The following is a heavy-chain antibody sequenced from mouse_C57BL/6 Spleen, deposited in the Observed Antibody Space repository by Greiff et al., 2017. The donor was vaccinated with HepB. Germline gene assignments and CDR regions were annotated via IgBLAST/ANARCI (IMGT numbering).Heavy chain of an antibody. Sequence: QVQLQQSGAELVKPGASVKISCKASGYAFSSYWMNWVKQRPGKGLEWIGQIYPGDGDTNYNGKFKGKATLTADKSSSTAYMQLSSLTSEDSAVYFCARHYYAPHYYAMDYWGQGTSVTVSS. CDR1: GYAFSSYW. J-gene: IGHJ4*01. D-gene: IGHD2-1*01. CDR3: ARHYYAPHYYAMDY. V-gene: IGHV1-80*01. CDR2: IYPGDGDT.